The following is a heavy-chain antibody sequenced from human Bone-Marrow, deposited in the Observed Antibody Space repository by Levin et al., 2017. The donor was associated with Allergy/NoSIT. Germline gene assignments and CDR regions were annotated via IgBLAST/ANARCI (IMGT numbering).Heavy chain of an antibody. J-gene: IGHJ5*02. V-gene: IGHV1-69*13. CDR2: IIPIFGTA. CDR1: GGTFSSYA. CDR3: ARALPGITGTTGPGNWFDP. Sequence: SVKVSCKASGGTFSSYAISWVRQAPGQGLEWMGGIIPIFGTANYAQKFQGRVTITADESTSTAYMELSSLRSEDTAVYYCARALPGITGTTGPGNWFDPWGQGTLVTVSS. D-gene: IGHD1-7*01.